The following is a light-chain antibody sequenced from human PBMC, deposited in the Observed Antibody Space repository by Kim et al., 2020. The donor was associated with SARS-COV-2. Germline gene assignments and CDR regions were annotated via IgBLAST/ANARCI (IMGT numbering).Light chain of an antibody. V-gene: IGLV1-47*01. Sequence: VTISCATRSSSIASNSGFWYQQVPGTAPKLRIYRNSQRPSGVPDRFSASKSGTSASLAISGLRSDDEADYFCAAWDDTLSGPVFGGGTKLTVL. J-gene: IGLJ3*02. CDR3: AAWDDTLSGPV. CDR2: RNS. CDR1: SSSIASNS.